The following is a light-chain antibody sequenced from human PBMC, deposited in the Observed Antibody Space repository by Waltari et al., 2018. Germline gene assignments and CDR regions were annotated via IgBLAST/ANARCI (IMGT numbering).Light chain of an antibody. CDR3: QQYYSNEVT. J-gene: IGKJ4*01. V-gene: IGKV4-1*01. CDR1: QSVLFSSDNKNY. CDR2: WAS. Sequence: IVMTQSPDSLAVSLGERATVNCKSSQSVLFSSDNKNYLAWFQQKPGQPPKVLIYWASTREAGVPDRFSGSGSETDFTLTISSLQAEDVAVYYCQQYYSNEVTFGGGTKVEIK.